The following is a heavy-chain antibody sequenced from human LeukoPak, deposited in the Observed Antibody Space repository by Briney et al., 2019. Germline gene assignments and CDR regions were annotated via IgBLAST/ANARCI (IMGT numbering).Heavy chain of an antibody. J-gene: IGHJ4*02. D-gene: IGHD1-26*01. V-gene: IGHV4-39*01. CDR3: ARYGPIGGASLLDY. CDR2: IYYSGST. CDR1: GGSISNSSYY. Sequence: PSETLSLTCTVSGGSISNSSYYWGWIRQPPGKGLEWIGSIYYSGSTYYNPSLKSRVTISVDTSKNQFSLKLSSVTAADTAVYYCARYGPIGGASLLDYWGQGTLVTVSS.